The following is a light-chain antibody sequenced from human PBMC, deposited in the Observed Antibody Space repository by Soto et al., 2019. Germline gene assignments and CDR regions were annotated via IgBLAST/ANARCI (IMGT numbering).Light chain of an antibody. V-gene: IGKV1-27*01. CDR3: QNYNSVPVT. J-gene: IGKJ5*01. CDR1: QDITNY. CDR2: IAS. Sequence: DIQMTQSPSSLSASVGDRVTITCRASQDITNYLAWYQQKPGKVPKLLIYIASTLHSGVPSRFSGSGSETNFSLTISSLQPDDVATYYCQNYNSVPVTFGHGTRLEIK.